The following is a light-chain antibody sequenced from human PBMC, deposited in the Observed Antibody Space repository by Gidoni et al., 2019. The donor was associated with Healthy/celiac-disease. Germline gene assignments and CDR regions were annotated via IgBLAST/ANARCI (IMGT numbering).Light chain of an antibody. CDR1: QSLLHSNGYDY. V-gene: IGKV2-28*01. CDR2: LGS. CDR3: MQALQTPST. Sequence: DIVMTQSPLSLPVTPGEPASISCRSSQSLLHSNGYDYLDWYLQKPGQSPQLLIYLGSNRASGVPDRFSGIGSGTDFILKISRVEAEDVGVYYCMQALQTPSTFGQGTKVEIK. J-gene: IGKJ1*01.